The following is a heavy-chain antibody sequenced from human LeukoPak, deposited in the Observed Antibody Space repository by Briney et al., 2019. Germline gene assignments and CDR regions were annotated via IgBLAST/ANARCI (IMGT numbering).Heavy chain of an antibody. CDR1: GGSISSGDYY. CDR3: ASCDYGGNFGENDY. CDR2: IYYSGST. V-gene: IGHV4-30-4*08. D-gene: IGHD4-23*01. Sequence: SETLSLTCTVSGGSISSGDYYWSWIRQPPGKGLEWIGYIYYSGSTYYNPSLKSRVTISVDTSTNQFSLKLSSVTAADTAVYYCASCDYGGNFGENDYWGQGTLVTVSS. J-gene: IGHJ4*02.